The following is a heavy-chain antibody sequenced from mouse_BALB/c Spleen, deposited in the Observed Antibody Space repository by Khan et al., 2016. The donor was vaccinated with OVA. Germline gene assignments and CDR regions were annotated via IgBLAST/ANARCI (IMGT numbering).Heavy chain of an antibody. Sequence: QVQLKQSGPGLVQPSQSLSITCTVSGFSLTSYGVHWVRQSPGKGLEWLGVIWSGGSTDDNAAFISRLSISKDNSKSQVFFKMNSLQANDTAIYSCSRIFIGTTDYAMDYWGQGTSVTVSS. CDR2: IWSGGST. CDR3: SRIFIGTTDYAMDY. D-gene: IGHD2-14*01. V-gene: IGHV2-2*02. J-gene: IGHJ4*01. CDR1: GFSLTSYG.